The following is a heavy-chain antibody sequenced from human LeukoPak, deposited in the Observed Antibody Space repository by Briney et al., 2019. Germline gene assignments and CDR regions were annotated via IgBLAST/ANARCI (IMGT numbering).Heavy chain of an antibody. J-gene: IGHJ4*02. V-gene: IGHV3-7*01. Sequence: PGGSLRLSCAASGFTFSSYWMTWVRQAPGKGLEWLANIKEDGSEKYYVDSVKGRFTISRDNAKNSLYLQMNRLRAEDTAVYYCARGRGMGYWGQGTLVTVSS. CDR1: GFTFSSYW. CDR2: IKEDGSEK. D-gene: IGHD3-16*01. CDR3: ARGRGMGY.